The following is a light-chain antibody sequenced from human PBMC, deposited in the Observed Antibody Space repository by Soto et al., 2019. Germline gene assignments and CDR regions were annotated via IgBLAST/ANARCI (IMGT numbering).Light chain of an antibody. Sequence: DIQMTQSPSTLSASVGDRVAITCRASQSITNRLAWYQLKPGKAPKVLIYDALNLESGVPSRFSGSGSGTKFTLTIASLQPDDFATYYCQQYETFSGTFGPGTKVDIK. J-gene: IGKJ1*01. CDR3: QQYETFSGT. CDR1: QSITNR. CDR2: DAL. V-gene: IGKV1-5*01.